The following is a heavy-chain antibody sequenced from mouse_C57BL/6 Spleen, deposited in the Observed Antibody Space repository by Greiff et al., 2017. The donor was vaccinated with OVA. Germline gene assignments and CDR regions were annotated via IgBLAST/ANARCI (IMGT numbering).Heavy chain of an antibody. V-gene: IGHV14-2*01. Sequence: EVMLVESGAELVKPGASVKLSCTASGFNIKDYYMHWVKQRTEQGLEWIGRIDPEDGETKYAPKFQGKATITADTSSNTAYLQLSSLTSEDTAVYYCARGIYYDYDYAMDYWGQGTSVTVSS. J-gene: IGHJ4*01. CDR2: IDPEDGET. D-gene: IGHD2-4*01. CDR3: ARGIYYDYDYAMDY. CDR1: GFNIKDYY.